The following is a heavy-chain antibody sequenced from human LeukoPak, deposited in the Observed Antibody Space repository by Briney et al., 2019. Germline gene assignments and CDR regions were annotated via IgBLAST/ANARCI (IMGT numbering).Heavy chain of an antibody. V-gene: IGHV3-7*01. CDR1: GLTLSTSW. J-gene: IGHJ4*02. CDR2: INQDGSEK. Sequence: SGGSLRLSCAASGLTLSTSWMSWVRQPPGKGLEWVANINQDGSEKYYLDSVKGRFTITSDNATNSLFLQMNSLRAEDTAVYYGARALFDYWGQGTLVTASS. CDR3: ARALFDY.